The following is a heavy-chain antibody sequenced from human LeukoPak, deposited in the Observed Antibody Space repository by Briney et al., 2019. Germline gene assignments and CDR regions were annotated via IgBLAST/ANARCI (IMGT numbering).Heavy chain of an antibody. Sequence: PGGSVRLSCAASGFTFSSYGMQWVRQAPGKGLEWVAVISYDGSNKYYADSVKGRFTISRDNSKNTLYLQMNSLRAEDTAVYYCAKNPAAGIREYYFDYWGQGTLVTVSS. J-gene: IGHJ4*02. CDR3: AKNPAAGIREYYFDY. V-gene: IGHV3-30*18. CDR1: GFTFSSYG. D-gene: IGHD6-13*01. CDR2: ISYDGSNK.